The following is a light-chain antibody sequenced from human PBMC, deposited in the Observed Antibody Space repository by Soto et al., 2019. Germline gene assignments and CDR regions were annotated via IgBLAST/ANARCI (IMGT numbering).Light chain of an antibody. V-gene: IGKV3-20*01. CDR2: GVS. Sequence: EIVLTQSPGALSLSPGERATLSCSASQSISSSYLAWYQQKPGQAPRLLIYGVSSRATGIPDRFSGTGSGTDFTLTISRLEPEDFAVYYCQQYDRSPKTFGQGTKVDIK. CDR1: QSISSSY. J-gene: IGKJ1*01. CDR3: QQYDRSPKT.